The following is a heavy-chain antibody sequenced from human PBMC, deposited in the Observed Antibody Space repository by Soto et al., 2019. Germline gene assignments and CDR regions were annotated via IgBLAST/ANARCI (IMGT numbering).Heavy chain of an antibody. J-gene: IGHJ4*02. D-gene: IGHD1-26*01. Sequence: EVQLVESGGGLVQPGGSLRLSCAASGFTFSDHYMDWVRQAPGKGLEWVGRVKNKANSYTTEYAASVKGRCTISRDDSRDLLFLQMNSLKTDDTALYYCTRVHLGATTRYFDYWGQGALVTVSS. CDR2: VKNKANSYTT. CDR1: GFTFSDHY. CDR3: TRVHLGATTRYFDY. V-gene: IGHV3-72*01.